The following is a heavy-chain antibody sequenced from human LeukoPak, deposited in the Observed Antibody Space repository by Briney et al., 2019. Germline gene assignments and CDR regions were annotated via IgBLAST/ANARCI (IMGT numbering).Heavy chain of an antibody. D-gene: IGHD5-12*01. CDR3: AKGGGLNGYDSFDY. CDR2: ISGSSASK. CDR1: GFTFTGDN. J-gene: IGHJ4*02. V-gene: IGHV3-48*04. Sequence: GGSLRLSCAASGFTFTGDNMNCVRQAPGKGLEWISYISGSSASKHYADSVKGRFTISRDNAKNSLYLQMSSLRAEDTAVYYCAKGGGLNGYDSFDYWGQGTLVTVSS.